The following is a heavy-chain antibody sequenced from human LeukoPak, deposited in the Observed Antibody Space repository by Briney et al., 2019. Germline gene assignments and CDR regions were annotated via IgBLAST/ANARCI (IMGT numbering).Heavy chain of an antibody. D-gene: IGHD2-8*02. Sequence: GGSLRLSCAASGFTFSNYWMSWVRQAPGKGLEWVANIKQDGSDKYYVDSVKGRFTISRDNAKNSLYLQMSSLSAEDTAVYYCARGTGLDYWGQGTLVTVSA. CDR3: ARGTGLDY. J-gene: IGHJ4*02. V-gene: IGHV3-7*05. CDR1: GFTFSNYW. CDR2: IKQDGSDK.